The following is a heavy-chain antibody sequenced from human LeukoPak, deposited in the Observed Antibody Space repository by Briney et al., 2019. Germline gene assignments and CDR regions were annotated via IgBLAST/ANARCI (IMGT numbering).Heavy chain of an antibody. Sequence: PGGSLRLSCAGSGFTFSSYGMYWVRQAPGKGLEWVVFIRNDGTTEYYADSVRGRITISRDNSKNTLYLLMTSLRAEDTAIYYCAKDVRDGYRGWYFDLWGRGTLVTVSS. CDR1: GFTFSSYG. CDR3: AKDVRDGYRGWYFDL. J-gene: IGHJ2*01. V-gene: IGHV3-30*02. CDR2: IRNDGTTE. D-gene: IGHD5-24*01.